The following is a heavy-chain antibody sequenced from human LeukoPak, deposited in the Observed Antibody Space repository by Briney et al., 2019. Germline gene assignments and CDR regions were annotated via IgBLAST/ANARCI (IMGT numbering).Heavy chain of an antibody. D-gene: IGHD6-13*01. CDR3: AKDHEQDLIHYFDY. Sequence: PGGSLRLSCAASGFTFSSYGMHWVRQAPGKGLEWVAVISYDGYTKLYADSVKGRFTISRDTSENTLYLQTNSLRAEDTALYYCAKDHEQDLIHYFDYWGQGTLVTVSS. J-gene: IGHJ4*02. CDR1: GFTFSSYG. CDR2: ISYDGYTK. V-gene: IGHV3-30*18.